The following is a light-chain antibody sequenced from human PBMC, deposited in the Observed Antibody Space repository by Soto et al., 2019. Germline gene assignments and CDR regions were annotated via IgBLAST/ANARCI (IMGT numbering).Light chain of an antibody. Sequence: EIVFTQSPGTLSLSPGERATLSCRASESVSSSYLAWYQQNPGQAPRLLIYGASSRATGIPDRFGGSGSGTDFTLTISRLEPEDFAVYYCQQYGSSPWTFGQGTKVDIK. V-gene: IGKV3-20*01. CDR3: QQYGSSPWT. CDR1: ESVSSSY. J-gene: IGKJ1*01. CDR2: GAS.